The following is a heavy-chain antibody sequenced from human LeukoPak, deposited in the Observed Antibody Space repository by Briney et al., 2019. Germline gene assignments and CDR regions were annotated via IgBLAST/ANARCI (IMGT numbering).Heavy chain of an antibody. D-gene: IGHD7-27*01. CDR2: IDFSSSYI. J-gene: IGHJ6*02. CDR3: ARDGTGFSSGMGV. V-gene: IGHV3-21*01. CDR1: GFTFSTYS. Sequence: GGSLRLSCAASGFTFSTYSMNWVRQAPGKGLEWVSSIDFSSSYIYYIDSVKGRFTISRDNARNSLYLQMNSLRAEDTAVYYCARDGTGFSSGMGVWSQGTTVTASS.